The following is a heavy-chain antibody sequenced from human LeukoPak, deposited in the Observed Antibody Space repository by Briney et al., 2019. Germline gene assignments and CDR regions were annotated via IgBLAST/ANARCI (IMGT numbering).Heavy chain of an antibody. V-gene: IGHV3-30*01. D-gene: IGHD5-24*01. CDR1: GFTLSSYA. CDR2: ISYDGSNK. CDR3: ARVEMATISPTYYFDY. Sequence: PGGFLRLSCAASGFTLSSYAMHWVRQAPGKGLEWVAVISYDGSNKYYADSVKGRFTISRDNSKNTLYLQMNSLRAEDTAVYYCARVEMATISPTYYFDYWGQGTLVTVSS. J-gene: IGHJ4*02.